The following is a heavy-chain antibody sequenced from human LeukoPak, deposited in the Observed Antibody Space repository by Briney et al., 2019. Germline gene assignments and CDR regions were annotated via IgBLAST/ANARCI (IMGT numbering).Heavy chain of an antibody. CDR3: AKAGSGTIDY. Sequence: ASVKVSCKASGYTFTNYPMHWVRQAPGQRLEWMGWINAGNGNTKYSQKFQGRVTITRDTSASTVYMELSSLRSEDTAVYYCAKAGSGTIDYWGQGTLVTVSS. CDR2: INAGNGNT. J-gene: IGHJ4*02. V-gene: IGHV1-3*01. D-gene: IGHD3-10*01. CDR1: GYTFTNYP.